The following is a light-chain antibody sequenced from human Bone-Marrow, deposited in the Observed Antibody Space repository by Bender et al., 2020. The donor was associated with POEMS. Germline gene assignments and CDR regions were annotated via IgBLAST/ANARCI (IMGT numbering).Light chain of an antibody. J-gene: IGLJ2*01. CDR2: DVS. CDR1: SSDLGGYNS. CDR3: CSYTSSTTLV. Sequence: QSALTQPASVSGSPGQSITISCTGASSDLGGYNSVSWYQQHPGKAPKLIIYDVSDRPSGVSNRFSGSKSGNPASLTISGLQPEDEADYYCCSYTSSTTLVFGGGTKVTVL. V-gene: IGLV2-14*03.